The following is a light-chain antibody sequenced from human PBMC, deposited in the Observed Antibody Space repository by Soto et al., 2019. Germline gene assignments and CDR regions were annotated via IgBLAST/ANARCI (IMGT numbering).Light chain of an antibody. Sequence: EIVLTQSPATLSLSPGERATLSCRASQSVSSYLAWYQQKPGQAPRLLIYDASNRATGIPARFSGSGSGTDFSLTISGLEPEDFAVNYGKQRSNWPQGATFGAGNKVDIK. J-gene: IGKJ3*01. CDR1: QSVSSY. V-gene: IGKV3-11*01. CDR2: DAS. CDR3: KQRSNWPQGAT.